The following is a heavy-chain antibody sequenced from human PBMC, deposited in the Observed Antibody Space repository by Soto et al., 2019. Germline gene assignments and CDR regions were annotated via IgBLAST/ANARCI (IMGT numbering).Heavy chain of an antibody. CDR2: IYYSGST. D-gene: IGHD3-9*01. CDR3: AKWDILTGFDY. V-gene: IGHV4-59*01. CDR1: GGSISSYY. J-gene: IGHJ4*02. Sequence: LSLTCTVSGGSISSYYWSWIRQPPGKGLEWIGYIYYSGSTNYNPSLKSRVTIAVDTSKNQFSLKLSSVTAADTAVYYCAKWDILTGFDYWGQGTPVTVSS.